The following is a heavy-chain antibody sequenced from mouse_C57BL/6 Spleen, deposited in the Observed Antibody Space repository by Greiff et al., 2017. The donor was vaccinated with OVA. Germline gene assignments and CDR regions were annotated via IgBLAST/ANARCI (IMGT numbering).Heavy chain of an antibody. J-gene: IGHJ3*01. CDR3: ARQGDSSGPFAY. Sequence: EVKLMESGGGLVQPGGSLKLSCAASGFTFSDYGMAWVRQAPRKGPEWVAFISNLAYSIYYADTVTGRFTISRENAKNTLYLEMSSLRAEDTAMYYCARQGDSSGPFAYWGQVTLVTVSA. CDR2: ISNLAYSI. V-gene: IGHV5-15*01. D-gene: IGHD3-2*02. CDR1: GFTFSDYG.